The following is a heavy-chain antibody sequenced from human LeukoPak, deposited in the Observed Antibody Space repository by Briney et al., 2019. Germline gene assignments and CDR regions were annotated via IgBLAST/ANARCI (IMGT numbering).Heavy chain of an antibody. CDR1: GFTFSDYY. Sequence: GGSLRLSCAASGFTFSDYYMSWIRQAPGKGLEWVSYISSTSTYTNYADSVKGRFTISRDNAKNSLYLQMDILRAGDAAVYYCARVYSYGQFDYWGQGTLVTVSS. V-gene: IGHV3-11*03. D-gene: IGHD5-18*01. J-gene: IGHJ4*02. CDR3: ARVYSYGQFDY. CDR2: ISSTSTYT.